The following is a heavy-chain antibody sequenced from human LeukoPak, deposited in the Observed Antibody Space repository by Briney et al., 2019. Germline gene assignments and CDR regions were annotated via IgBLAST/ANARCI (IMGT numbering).Heavy chain of an antibody. CDR1: GGSISGSSYY. CDR3: AAHLTFNWGY. CDR2: IYYSGST. J-gene: IGHJ4*01. D-gene: IGHD7-27*01. V-gene: IGHV4-39*01. Sequence: SETLSLTCTVSGGSISGSSYYWGWIRQPPGKGLEWIGTIYYSGSTYYIPSLKSRVTISVDTSKNQFSLRLSSVTAADTAVYYCAAHLTFNWGYWGHGTLVTVSS.